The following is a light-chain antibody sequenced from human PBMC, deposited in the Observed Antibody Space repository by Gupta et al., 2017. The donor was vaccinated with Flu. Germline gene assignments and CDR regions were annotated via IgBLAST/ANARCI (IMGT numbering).Light chain of an antibody. J-gene: IGKJ3*01. CDR3: QHYNNWPFT. CDR2: ANA. V-gene: IGKV3-15*01. CDR1: QSVVSR. Sequence: ERVILSCSAIQSVVSRLAGYQQRTDQAPRLLSNANAIRATDIPAMFSGSGSVTEFTHTINSLQSEDFALYYGQHYNNWPFTFGHGTKVDFK.